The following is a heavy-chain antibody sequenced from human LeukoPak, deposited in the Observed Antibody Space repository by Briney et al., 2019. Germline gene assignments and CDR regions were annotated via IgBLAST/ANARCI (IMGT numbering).Heavy chain of an antibody. V-gene: IGHV4-4*07. Sequence: SETLSLTCTVSGGSISSYYWSWIRQPAGKGLEWIGRIYTSGSTNYNPSLKSRVPMSVDTSKNQFSLKLSSVTAADTAVYYCAREGSGFLEWLYNWFDPWGQGTLVTVSS. CDR2: IYTSGST. D-gene: IGHD3-3*01. CDR1: GGSISSYY. J-gene: IGHJ5*02. CDR3: AREGSGFLEWLYNWFDP.